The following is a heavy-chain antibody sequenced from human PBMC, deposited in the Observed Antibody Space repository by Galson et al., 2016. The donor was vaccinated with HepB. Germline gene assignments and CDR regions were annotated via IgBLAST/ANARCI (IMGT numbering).Heavy chain of an antibody. Sequence: SVKVSCKASGGTFINYGISWMRQAPGQGLEWMGGIIPIFGTADYAQKFQGRVTITADESTSTTYMELTSLRSEDTAVYYCARAIVATFDFWGQGTLVTVSS. J-gene: IGHJ4*02. CDR3: ARAIVATFDF. V-gene: IGHV1-69*13. D-gene: IGHD3-16*02. CDR2: IIPIFGTA. CDR1: GGTFINYG.